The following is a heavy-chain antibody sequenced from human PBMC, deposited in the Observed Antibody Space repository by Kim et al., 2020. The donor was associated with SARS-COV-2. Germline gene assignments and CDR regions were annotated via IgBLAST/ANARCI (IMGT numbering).Heavy chain of an antibody. V-gene: IGHV3-21*01. CDR2: ISSSSSYI. Sequence: GGSLRLSCAASGFTFSSYSMNWVRQAPGKGLEWVSSISSSSSYIYYADSVKGRFTIARDNAKNSLYLQMNSLRAEDTAVYYCAGGYYYGSGSLDYWGQGTLVTVSS. J-gene: IGHJ4*02. CDR3: AGGYYYGSGSLDY. D-gene: IGHD3-10*01. CDR1: GFTFSSYS.